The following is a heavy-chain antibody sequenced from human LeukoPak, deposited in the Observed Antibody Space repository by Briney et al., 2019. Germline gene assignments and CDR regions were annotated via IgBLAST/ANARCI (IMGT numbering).Heavy chain of an antibody. D-gene: IGHD3-22*01. V-gene: IGHV3-23*01. CDR3: ARQYYYDSSGYYFDY. Sequence: GGSLRLSCAASGFTVSSNYMSWVRQAPGKGLEWVSAISGSGGSTYYADSVKGRFTISRDNAKNSLYLQMNSLRAEDTAVYYCARQYYYDSSGYYFDYWGQGTLVTVSS. CDR2: ISGSGGST. J-gene: IGHJ4*02. CDR1: GFTVSSNY.